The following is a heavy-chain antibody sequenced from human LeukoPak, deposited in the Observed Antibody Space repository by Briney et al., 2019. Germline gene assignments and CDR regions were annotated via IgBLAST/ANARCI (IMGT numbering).Heavy chain of an antibody. CDR2: ISSSGSTI. V-gene: IGHV3-11*01. J-gene: IGHJ4*02. CDR1: GFTFSDYY. Sequence: PGGSLRLSCAASGFTFSDYYMSWIRQAPGKGLEWVSYISSSGSTIYYADSVKGRFTISRDNAKNSLYLQMNSLRAEDTAVYYCARALTYSSGWYYFDYWGQGTLVTVSS. D-gene: IGHD6-19*01. CDR3: ARALTYSSGWYYFDY.